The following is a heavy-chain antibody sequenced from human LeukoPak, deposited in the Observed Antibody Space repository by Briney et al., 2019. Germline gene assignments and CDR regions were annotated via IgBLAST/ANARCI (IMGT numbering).Heavy chain of an antibody. CDR3: ARDMAAMRPNKWFDP. V-gene: IGHV4-4*07. J-gene: IGHJ5*02. D-gene: IGHD6-25*01. CDR1: GGSISDYY. CDR2: MYSSGSP. Sequence: NPSETLSLTCNVSGGSISDYYWHWIRQPAGKGLEWIGLMYSSGSPYYNPSLRSRVTLSVDTSKIQFFLKLKSVTAADTAVYYCARDMAAMRPNKWFDPWGQGVLVTVSS.